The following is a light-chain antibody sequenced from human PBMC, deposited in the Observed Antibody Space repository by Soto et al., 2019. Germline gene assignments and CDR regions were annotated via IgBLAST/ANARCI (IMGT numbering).Light chain of an antibody. CDR1: QSVSNY. V-gene: IGKV3-20*01. CDR3: HQYGGSPQT. CDR2: GAS. Sequence: EIVLTQSPGTLSLSPGERATLSCRASQSVSNYLAWYQRKPGQAPRLLIYGASSMATGIPDRFSGSGSGTDFTLTISRLEPEDLAVYYCHQYGGSPQTFGQGTKVEIK. J-gene: IGKJ1*01.